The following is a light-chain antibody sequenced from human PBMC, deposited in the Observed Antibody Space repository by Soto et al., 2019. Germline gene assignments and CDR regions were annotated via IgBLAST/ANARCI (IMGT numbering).Light chain of an antibody. V-gene: IGKV3-15*01. CDR2: AAS. CDR3: QQYRNWPVT. CDR1: QSLSSN. J-gene: IGKJ4*01. Sequence: EIVMTQSPATLSVSPGERATLSCRASQSLSSNLAWYQQKLGQAPRLLIYAASTRATGIPARFSGRESGTEFTLTISRLQSEDFAIYYCQQYRNWPVTFGGGTKVEI.